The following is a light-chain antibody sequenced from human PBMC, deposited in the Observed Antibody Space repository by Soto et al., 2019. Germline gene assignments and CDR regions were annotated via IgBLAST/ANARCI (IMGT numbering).Light chain of an antibody. J-gene: IGKJ5*01. CDR3: QQYNTYST. V-gene: IGKV3-15*01. CDR1: QSVSYY. Sequence: EILMTQSPATLSVSPGERVTFSCRASQSVSYYLAWYQQKPGQAPRLLIYDASTRATGIPVRFSGSGSGTEFTLTISSLQPDDFATYYCQQYNTYSTFGQGTRLEIK. CDR2: DAS.